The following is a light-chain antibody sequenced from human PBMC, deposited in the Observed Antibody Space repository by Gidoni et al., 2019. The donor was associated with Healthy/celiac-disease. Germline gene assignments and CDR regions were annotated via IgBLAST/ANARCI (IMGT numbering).Light chain of an antibody. J-gene: IGKJ2*01. CDR1: QSVSSSY. CDR3: QQYSSSPPYT. V-gene: IGKV3-20*01. Sequence: EIVLTQSPGTLSLSPGERATLSCRTSQSVSSSYLAWYQQKPGQAPRLLIYCASSRATGIPDRLSGSGSETDFTLTISRLEPEDFAVYYCQQYSSSPPYTFGQGTKLEIK. CDR2: CAS.